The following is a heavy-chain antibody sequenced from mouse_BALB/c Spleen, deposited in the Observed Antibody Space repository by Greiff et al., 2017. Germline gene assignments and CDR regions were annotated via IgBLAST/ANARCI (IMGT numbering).Heavy chain of an antibody. V-gene: IGHV14-1*02. Sequence: VQLKESGAELVRPGALVKLSCKASGFNIKDYYMHWVKQRPEQGLEWIGWIDPENGNTIYDPKFQGKASITADTSSNTAYLQLSSLTSEDTAVYYCARAYDYDGGFAYWGQGTLVTVSA. CDR2: IDPENGNT. D-gene: IGHD2-4*01. CDR3: ARAYDYDGGFAY. J-gene: IGHJ3*01. CDR1: GFNIKDYY.